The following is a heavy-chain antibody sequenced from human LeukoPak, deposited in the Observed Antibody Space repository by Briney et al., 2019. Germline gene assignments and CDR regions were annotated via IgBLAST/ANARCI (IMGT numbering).Heavy chain of an antibody. J-gene: IGHJ4*02. Sequence: PGGSLRLSCAASGFTFSSYAMHWVRQAPGKGLEWVAVTSFDGSNKNYADSVKGRFTISRDNSKNTLSLQMSSLRAEDTAVYYCARAWSYRSYFDYWGQGTLVTVSS. CDR2: TSFDGSNK. V-gene: IGHV3-30-3*01. CDR3: ARAWSYRSYFDY. D-gene: IGHD3-16*02. CDR1: GFTFSSYA.